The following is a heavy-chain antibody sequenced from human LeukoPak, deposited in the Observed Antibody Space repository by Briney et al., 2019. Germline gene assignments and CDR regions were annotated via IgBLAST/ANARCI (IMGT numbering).Heavy chain of an antibody. V-gene: IGHV4-38-2*01. Sequence: SETLSLTCAVSGYSISSGYYWGWIRQPPGKGLEWIGSIYHSGSTYYNPSLKSRVTISVDTSKNQFSLKLSSVTAADTAVYYCARHRIAVAGDPYDAFDIWGQGTMVTVSS. CDR3: ARHRIAVAGDPYDAFDI. CDR2: IYHSGST. J-gene: IGHJ3*02. D-gene: IGHD6-19*01. CDR1: GYSISSGYY.